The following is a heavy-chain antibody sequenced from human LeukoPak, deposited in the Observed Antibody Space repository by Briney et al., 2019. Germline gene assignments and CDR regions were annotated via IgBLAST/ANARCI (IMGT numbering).Heavy chain of an antibody. Sequence: GGSLRLSCAASGFTFSAYSMNWVRQAPGKGLQWISYIGISSGNTKYADSVKGRFTISGDKAKNSLYLQMNSLRVEDTAVYYCARDYKYAFDNWGQGTLVTVSS. J-gene: IGHJ4*02. CDR3: ARDYKYAFDN. D-gene: IGHD5-24*01. CDR2: IGISSGNT. CDR1: GFTFSAYS. V-gene: IGHV3-48*01.